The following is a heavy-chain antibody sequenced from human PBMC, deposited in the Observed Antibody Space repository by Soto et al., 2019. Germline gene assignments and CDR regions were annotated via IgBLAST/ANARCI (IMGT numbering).Heavy chain of an antibody. Sequence: PSDTLSLTCTVSGCSISSYYWSWIRQHPGKGLEWIGYIYYSGSTNYNPSLKSRVTISVDTSKNQFSLKLSSVTAADTAVYYCESGAAVDTAHDYWGQGTLVTVSS. J-gene: IGHJ4*02. CDR2: IYYSGST. CDR1: GCSISSYY. CDR3: ESGAAVDTAHDY. D-gene: IGHD5-18*01. V-gene: IGHV4-59*12.